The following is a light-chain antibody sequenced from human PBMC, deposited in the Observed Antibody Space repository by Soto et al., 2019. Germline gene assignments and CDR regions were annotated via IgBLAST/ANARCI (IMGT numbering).Light chain of an antibody. CDR2: AAS. J-gene: IGKJ1*01. CDR3: QQYIQWPRT. Sequence: EIVMTQSPATLSVSPGDGATLSCRASQSISSHLGWYQQKPGQAPRLLIYAASIRATGVPDRFSGSGSGAEFTLTISSLQSEDFAVYYCQQYIQWPRTFGQGTKVEIK. V-gene: IGKV3-15*01. CDR1: QSISSH.